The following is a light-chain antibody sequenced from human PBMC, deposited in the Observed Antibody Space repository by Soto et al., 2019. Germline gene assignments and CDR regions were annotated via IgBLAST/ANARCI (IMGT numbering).Light chain of an antibody. CDR1: SSGIGASNY. V-gene: IGLV2-14*03. CDR3: YSWNSNSDTHYV. J-gene: IGLJ1*01. Sequence: QSALTQPASVSGSPGQSITISCTGTSSGIGASNYVYWYQQHPGQAPKLMISDVNNRPSGISDRFSGSKSGNTASLTISGLQAEDEADYYCYSWNSNSDTHYVFGTGTKLTVL. CDR2: DVN.